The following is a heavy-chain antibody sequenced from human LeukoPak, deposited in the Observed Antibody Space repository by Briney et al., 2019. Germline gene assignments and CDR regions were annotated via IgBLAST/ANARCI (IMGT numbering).Heavy chain of an antibody. CDR1: GGSISSYY. Sequence: PAETLSLTCTVSGGSISSYYWSWIRQPAGKGLEWIGRIYTSGSTNYNPSLKSRVTISVDTSKNQFSLKLSSVTAADTAVYYCARWGPPLYYYYGMDVWGQGTTVTVSS. J-gene: IGHJ6*02. V-gene: IGHV4-4*07. CDR2: IYTSGST. CDR3: ARWGPPLYYYYGMDV. D-gene: IGHD7-27*01.